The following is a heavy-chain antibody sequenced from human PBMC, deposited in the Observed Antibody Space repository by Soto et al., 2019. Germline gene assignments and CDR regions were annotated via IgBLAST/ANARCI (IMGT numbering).Heavy chain of an antibody. CDR3: ARDLSGGGDYYDSSGSPGH. CDR1: GYTSTIYY. V-gene: IGHV1-46*01. J-gene: IGHJ1*01. D-gene: IGHD3-22*01. Sequence: ASVKVSCRASGYTSTIYYMHWVRQAPGQGLEWMGIINPSGGSTRYAQKFQGRVTMTRDTSTSTVYMELSSLRPEDTAVYYCARDLSGGGDYYDSSGSPGHWGQ. CDR2: INPSGGST.